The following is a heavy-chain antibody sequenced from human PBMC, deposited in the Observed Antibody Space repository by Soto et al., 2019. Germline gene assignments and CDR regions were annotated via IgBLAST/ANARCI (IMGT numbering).Heavy chain of an antibody. CDR3: ARDSLPDYYDYWRGPYGMDA. V-gene: IGHV4-31*03. D-gene: IGHD3-3*01. J-gene: IGHJ6*02. CDR1: GVSISSGGYY. Sequence: SETLSLTCTVSGVSISSGGYYWSWIRQHPRKGLEWIGSIYYSGSTYYNPSLKSRVTISVDTSKNQFSLKLNSVTAADAAVYYCARDSLPDYYDYWRGPYGMDAWGQGTTVTVSS. CDR2: IYYSGST.